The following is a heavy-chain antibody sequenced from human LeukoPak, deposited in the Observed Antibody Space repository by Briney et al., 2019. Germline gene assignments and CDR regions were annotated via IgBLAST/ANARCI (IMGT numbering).Heavy chain of an antibody. Sequence: ASVKVSCKASGYTFTSYGISWVRQAPGQGLEWMGWISAYNGNTNYAQKLQGRVTMTTDTSTSTAYMELRSLRSDDTAVYYCARGSSGYYGSGSYPPLDYWGQGTLVTVSS. CDR2: ISAYNGNT. V-gene: IGHV1-18*01. J-gene: IGHJ4*02. D-gene: IGHD3-10*01. CDR3: ARGSSGYYGSGSYPPLDY. CDR1: GYTFTSYG.